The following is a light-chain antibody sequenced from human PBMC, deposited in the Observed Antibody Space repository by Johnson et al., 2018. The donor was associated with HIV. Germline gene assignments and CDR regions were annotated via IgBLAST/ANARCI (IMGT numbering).Light chain of an antibody. CDR3: GTWDSSLSAWEV. V-gene: IGLV1-51*01. CDR1: SSNIGNNY. J-gene: IGLJ1*01. Sequence: QSVLTQPPSVSAAPGQKVTISCSGSSSNIGNNYVSWYQQLPGTAPKLLIYDNNKRPSGIPDRFSGSKSGTSATLGITGLQTGDEADYYCGTWDSSLSAWEVFGTGTKVTVL. CDR2: DNN.